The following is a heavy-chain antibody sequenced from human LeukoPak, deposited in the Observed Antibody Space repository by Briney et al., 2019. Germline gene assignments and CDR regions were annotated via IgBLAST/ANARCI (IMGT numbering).Heavy chain of an antibody. CDR3: ARLREAAAGTGGYFDY. CDR1: GGSISSSSYY. V-gene: IGHV4-39*07. Sequence: PSETLSLTCTVSGGSISSSSYYWGWIRQPPGKGLEWIGSIYYSGSTYYNPSLKSRVTISVDTSKNQFSLKLSSVTAADTAVYYCARLREAAAGTGGYFDYWGQGTLVTVSS. D-gene: IGHD6-13*01. J-gene: IGHJ4*02. CDR2: IYYSGST.